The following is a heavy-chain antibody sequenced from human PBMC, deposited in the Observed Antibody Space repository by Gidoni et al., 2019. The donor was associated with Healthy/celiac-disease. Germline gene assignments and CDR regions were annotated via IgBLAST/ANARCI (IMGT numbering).Heavy chain of an antibody. V-gene: IGHV3-15*01. CDR3: TTSATVTTWLDY. Sequence: EVQLVESGGGLVKPGGSLRLSWAASGCTLSNAWMSWVRQAPGKGLEWVGRIKSKPDGGTTDYAAPVKGRFTISRDDSKNTLYLQMNSLKTEDTAVYYCTTSATVTTWLDYWGQGTLVTVSS. J-gene: IGHJ4*02. CDR2: IKSKPDGGTT. CDR1: GCTLSNAW. D-gene: IGHD4-4*01.